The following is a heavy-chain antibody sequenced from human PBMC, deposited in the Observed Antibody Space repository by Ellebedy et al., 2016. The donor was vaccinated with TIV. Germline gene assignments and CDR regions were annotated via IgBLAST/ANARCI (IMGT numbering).Heavy chain of an antibody. CDR2: INPSASST. V-gene: IGHV1-46*01. Sequence: AASVKVSCKASGYTFTKYYIHGVRQAPGQGLEWMGIINPSASSTSYAQKFQDRVILTWDTSTSTVYLELSSLRSEDTAMYYCARHRDTALSFWGQGTLVTVSS. CDR3: ARHRDTALSF. D-gene: IGHD5-18*01. J-gene: IGHJ4*02. CDR1: GYTFTKYY.